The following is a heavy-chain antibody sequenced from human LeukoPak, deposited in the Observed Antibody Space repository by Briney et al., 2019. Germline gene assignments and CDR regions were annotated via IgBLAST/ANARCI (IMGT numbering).Heavy chain of an antibody. CDR3: ARGVVAATFYYYMDV. CDR1: GYTFTDYY. CDR2: INPQSGGT. Sequence: ASVKVSCKASGYTFTDYYIQWVRQAPAQGLEWMGWINPQSGGTNYAQKFQGRVTMTRDTSISTAYMELSRLRSDDTAVYYCARGVVAATFYYYMDVWGKGTTVTVS. J-gene: IGHJ6*03. D-gene: IGHD2-15*01. V-gene: IGHV1-2*02.